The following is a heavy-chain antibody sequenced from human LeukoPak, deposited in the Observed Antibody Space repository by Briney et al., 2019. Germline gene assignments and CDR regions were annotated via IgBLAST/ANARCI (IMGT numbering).Heavy chain of an antibody. D-gene: IGHD7-27*01. CDR3: AKRPVWGSEELSPVDY. CDR2: ISSSGGST. Sequence: SGGSLRLSCAASGFTFRRYAMIWVRQAPGKGLEWVSDISSSGGSTYYADSVKGRFTISRANFKNSLYLQMNSLRVEDTAVYYCAKRPVWGSEELSPVDYWGQGTLVTVSS. V-gene: IGHV3-23*01. CDR1: GFTFRRYA. J-gene: IGHJ4*02.